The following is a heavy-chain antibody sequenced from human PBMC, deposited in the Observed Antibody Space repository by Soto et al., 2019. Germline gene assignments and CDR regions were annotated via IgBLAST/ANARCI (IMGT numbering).Heavy chain of an antibody. D-gene: IGHD2-2*01. J-gene: IGHJ6*02. CDR3: ARHVPAAGYYYGMDV. Sequence: QVQLVQSGAEVKKPGSSVKVSCKASGGTFSSYAISWVRQAPGQGLEWMGGIIPIFGTANYEQKVQGRVTXPTASPXXTAYMELSSLRSEATAVYYCARHVPAAGYYYGMDVWGQGTTVTVSS. CDR1: GGTFSSYA. V-gene: IGHV1-69*05. CDR2: IIPIFGTA.